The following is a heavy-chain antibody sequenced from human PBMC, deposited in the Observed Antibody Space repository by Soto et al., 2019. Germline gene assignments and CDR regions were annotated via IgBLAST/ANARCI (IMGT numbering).Heavy chain of an antibody. V-gene: IGHV2-5*02. Sequence: QITLKESGPTLVKPTQTLTLTCTFSGFSLTTRGVGVGWIRQPPGKDLEWLALIYWDDDEGDSPSLKSRLTITEDTSKNQVVLTTTSMDPVDTATYYCAHRPRGYSYHFDSWGQGTLVTVSS. D-gene: IGHD5-18*01. CDR2: IYWDDDE. CDR3: AHRPRGYSYHFDS. J-gene: IGHJ4*02. CDR1: GFSLTTRGVG.